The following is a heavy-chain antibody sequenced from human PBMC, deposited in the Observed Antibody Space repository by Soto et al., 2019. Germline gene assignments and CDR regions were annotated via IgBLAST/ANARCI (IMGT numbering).Heavy chain of an antibody. CDR2: VNPILSMS. V-gene: IGHV1-69*04. CDR1: GDTFSFYS. J-gene: IGHJ4*02. D-gene: IGHD3-10*01. CDR3: ATSYGSGYRAFDY. Sequence: QVQLVQSGAEVKRPGSSVKVSCKASGDTFSFYSINWVRQAPGLGLEWMGRVNPILSMSNYAQRFQGRVTMTADKSTITAYMELSGLRSEDTAMYYCATSYGSGYRAFDYWGQGDLVTVSS.